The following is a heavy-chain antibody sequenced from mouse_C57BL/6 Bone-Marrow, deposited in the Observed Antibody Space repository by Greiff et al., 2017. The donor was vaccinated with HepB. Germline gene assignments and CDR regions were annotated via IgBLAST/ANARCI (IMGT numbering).Heavy chain of an antibody. Sequence: EVKLVESGPELVKPGASVKIPCKASGYTFTDYNMDWVKQSHGKSLEWIGDINPNNGGTIYNQKFKGKATLTVDKSSSTAYMELRSLTSEDTAVYYCARTHHSNGAMDYWGQGTSVTVSS. CDR2: INPNNGGT. D-gene: IGHD2-5*01. CDR1: GYTFTDYN. CDR3: ARTHHSNGAMDY. J-gene: IGHJ4*01. V-gene: IGHV1-18*01.